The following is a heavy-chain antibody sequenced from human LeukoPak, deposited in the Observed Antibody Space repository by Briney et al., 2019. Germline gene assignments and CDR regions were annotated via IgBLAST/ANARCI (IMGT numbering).Heavy chain of an antibody. J-gene: IGHJ3*02. Sequence: GGSLRLSCAASGFTFSNAWMSWVRQAPGKGLEWVGRIKSKTDGGTTDYAAPVKGRLTISRDDSKNTLYLQMNSLKTEDTAVYYCTTDRPLMVRGVIIPDAFDIWGQGTMVTVSS. CDR3: TTDRPLMVRGVIIPDAFDI. D-gene: IGHD3-10*01. CDR1: GFTFSNAW. CDR2: IKSKTDGGTT. V-gene: IGHV3-15*01.